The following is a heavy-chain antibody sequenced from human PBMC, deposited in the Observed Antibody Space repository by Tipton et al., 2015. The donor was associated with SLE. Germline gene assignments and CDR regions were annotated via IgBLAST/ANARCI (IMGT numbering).Heavy chain of an antibody. CDR2: IYHSGTT. V-gene: IGHV4-59*12. D-gene: IGHD3-3*01. J-gene: IGHJ4*02. CDR3: ASTYYDFWSGNY. Sequence: TLSLTCTVSGGSISSYYWSWVRQPPGKGLEWIGYIYHSGTTNYNPSLKSRVTISVDTSKNQFSLKLSSVTAADTAVYYCASTYYDFWSGNYWGQGTLVTVSS. CDR1: GGSISSYY.